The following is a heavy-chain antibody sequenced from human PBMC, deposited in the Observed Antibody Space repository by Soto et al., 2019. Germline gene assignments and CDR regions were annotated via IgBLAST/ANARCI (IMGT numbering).Heavy chain of an antibody. CDR3: ARDDGDYDWYFDL. CDR1: GFTFSSYG. D-gene: IGHD4-17*01. J-gene: IGHJ2*01. CDR2: IWYDGSNK. V-gene: IGHV3-33*01. Sequence: QVQLVESGGGVVQPGRSLRLSCAASGFTFSSYGMHWVRQAPGKGLEWVAVIWYDGSNKYYADSVKGRFTISRDNSKNTVYLQMNSLRAEDTAVYYCARDDGDYDWYFDLWGRGTLVTVSS.